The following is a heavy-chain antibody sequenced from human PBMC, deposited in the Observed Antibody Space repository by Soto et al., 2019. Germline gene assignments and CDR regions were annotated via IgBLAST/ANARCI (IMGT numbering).Heavy chain of an antibody. CDR1: GYSFTSYW. CDR3: ARTLDTVTHYYYGMDV. J-gene: IGHJ6*02. V-gene: IGHV5-51*01. Sequence: GESLKISCKGSGYSFTSYWIGWVRQMPGKGLEWMGIIYPGDSDTRYSPSFQGQVTISADKSISTAYLQWSSLKASDTAMYYCARTLDTVTHYYYGMDVWGQGTTVTVSS. CDR2: IYPGDSDT. D-gene: IGHD4-4*01.